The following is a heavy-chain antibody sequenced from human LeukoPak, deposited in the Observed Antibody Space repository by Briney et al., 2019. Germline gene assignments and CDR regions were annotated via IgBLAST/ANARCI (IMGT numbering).Heavy chain of an antibody. CDR3: AKGRDYGDY. CDR1: GFTFSSYW. V-gene: IGHV3-7*01. Sequence: GGSLRLSCAVSGFTFSSYWMTWVRQAPGKGLQWVANINQDGREKYYMGSMKGRLNISRDNTENSVSLQLTSLRPEDTGIYFCAKGRDYGDYWGQGTLVAVSS. CDR2: INQDGREK. J-gene: IGHJ4*02.